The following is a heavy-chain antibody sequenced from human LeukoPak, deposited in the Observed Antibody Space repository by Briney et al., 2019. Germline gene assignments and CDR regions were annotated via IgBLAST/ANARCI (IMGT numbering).Heavy chain of an antibody. D-gene: IGHD6-13*01. CDR2: IKQDGSEK. V-gene: IGHV3-7*01. Sequence: GGSLRLSCAASGFTFSSYWMSWVRQAPGKGLEWVANIKQDGSEKYYVDSVKGRFTISRDNAKNSLYLQVNSLRAEDTAVYYCARGFRSSSWYYYYYYMDVWGKGTTVTVSS. J-gene: IGHJ6*03. CDR3: ARGFRSSSWYYYYYYMDV. CDR1: GFTFSSYW.